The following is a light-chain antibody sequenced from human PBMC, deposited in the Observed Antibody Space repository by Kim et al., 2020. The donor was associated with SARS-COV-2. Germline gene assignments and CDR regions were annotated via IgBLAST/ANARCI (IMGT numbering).Light chain of an antibody. CDR3: QHNNDTPWT. V-gene: IGKV1-39*01. Sequence: ASVRDRVTITCRASQGITKYLNWYQQKPGKAPNLLIYDASTLQGGVPSRFSGSGSGTDFTFAISSLQPEDFATYHCQHNNDTPWTFGQGTQVDIK. J-gene: IGKJ1*01. CDR1: QGITKY. CDR2: DAS.